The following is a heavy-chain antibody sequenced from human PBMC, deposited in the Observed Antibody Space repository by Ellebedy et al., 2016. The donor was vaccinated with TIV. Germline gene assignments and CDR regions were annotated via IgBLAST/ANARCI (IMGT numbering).Heavy chain of an antibody. V-gene: IGHV1-69*13. J-gene: IGHJ5*02. CDR1: GGSFSSYA. Sequence: SVKVSXXASGGSFSSYAISWVRQAPGQGLEWMGGIIAIFGTPKYAQKFQGRVTITADESTSTAYMQLSSLRSEDTAVYYCAREGGSGWNTWFDPWGQGTLVTVSS. CDR2: IIAIFGTP. D-gene: IGHD3-10*01. CDR3: AREGGSGWNTWFDP.